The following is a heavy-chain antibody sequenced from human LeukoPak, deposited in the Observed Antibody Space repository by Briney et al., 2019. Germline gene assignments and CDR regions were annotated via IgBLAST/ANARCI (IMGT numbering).Heavy chain of an antibody. Sequence: KPSETLSVTCAVYGGSFSGYYWSWIRQPPGKGLEWIGEINHSGSTNYNPSLKSRVTISVDTSKNQFSLKLSSVTAADTAVYYCASSPGYCSGGSHQDGCRFFDYWGQGTLVTVSS. D-gene: IGHD2-15*01. CDR1: GGSFSGYY. J-gene: IGHJ4*02. V-gene: IGHV4-34*01. CDR2: INHSGST. CDR3: ASSPGYCSGGSHQDGCRFFDY.